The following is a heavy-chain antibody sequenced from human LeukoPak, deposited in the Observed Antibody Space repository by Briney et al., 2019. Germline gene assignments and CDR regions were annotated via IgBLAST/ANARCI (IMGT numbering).Heavy chain of an antibody. CDR1: GFTFGSYA. D-gene: IGHD2-15*01. CDR2: ISGSGGGT. V-gene: IGHV3-23*01. Sequence: GGSLRLSCAASGFTFGSYAMSWVRQAPGNGLEGVSAISGSGGGTYYADSVKGRFAISRDNSKNALYLQMNSLRVEDTAVYYCAKALVVAAPHDYWGQGTLVTVSS. J-gene: IGHJ4*02. CDR3: AKALVVAAPHDY.